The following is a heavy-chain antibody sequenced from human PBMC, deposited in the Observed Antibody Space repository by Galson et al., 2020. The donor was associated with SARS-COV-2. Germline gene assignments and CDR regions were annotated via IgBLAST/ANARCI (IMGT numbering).Heavy chain of an antibody. CDR1: GGYISSYY. Sequence: SETLSLTCTVSGGYISSYYWSWIRQPPGKGLEWIGYIYYSGSTNYNPSLKSRVTISVDTSKNQFSLKLSSVTAADTAVYYCARHDANPYSDYGMDVWGQGTTVTVSS. D-gene: IGHD2-21*01. CDR3: ARHDANPYSDYGMDV. J-gene: IGHJ6*02. V-gene: IGHV4-59*08. CDR2: IYYSGST.